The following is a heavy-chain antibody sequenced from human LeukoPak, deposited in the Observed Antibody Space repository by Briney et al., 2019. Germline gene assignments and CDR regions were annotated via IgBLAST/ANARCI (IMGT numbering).Heavy chain of an antibody. D-gene: IGHD2-2*01. V-gene: IGHV1-18*01. CDR1: GYTFTSYG. J-gene: IGHJ6*02. CDR3: ARDLIVPAAMVVYYYGMDV. Sequence: ASVKVSCKASGYTFTSYGISWVRQAPGQGLEWMGWISAYNGNTNYAQKFQGRVTITADESTSTAYMELSSLRSEDTAVYYCARDLIVPAAMVVYYYGMDVWGQGTTVTVSS. CDR2: ISAYNGNT.